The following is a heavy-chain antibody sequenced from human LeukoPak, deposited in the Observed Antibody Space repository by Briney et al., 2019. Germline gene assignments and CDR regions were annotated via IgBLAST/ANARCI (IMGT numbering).Heavy chain of an antibody. CDR2: INQDGSEK. CDR1: GFTFSSYW. V-gene: IGHV3-7*03. CDR3: ARGYPYYDFWSGYQPFDY. D-gene: IGHD3-3*01. J-gene: IGHJ4*02. Sequence: PGGSLRLSCAASGFTFSSYWMSWVRQAPGKGLEWVANINQDGSEKYYVDSVKGRFTISRDNAKNSLYLQMNSLRAEDTALYYCARGYPYYDFWSGYQPFDYWGQGTLVTVSS.